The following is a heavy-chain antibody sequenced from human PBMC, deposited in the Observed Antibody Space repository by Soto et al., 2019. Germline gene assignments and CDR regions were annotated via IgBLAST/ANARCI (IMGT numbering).Heavy chain of an antibody. CDR2: ISAYNGNT. CDR3: AREPQQIAAAGRRWFDP. D-gene: IGHD6-13*01. J-gene: IGHJ5*02. V-gene: IGHV1-18*01. Sequence: GASVKVSCKASGYTFTSYGISWVRQAPGQGLEWMGWISAYNGNTNYAQKLQGRVTMTTDTSTSTAYMELRSLRSDDTAVYYCAREPQQIAAAGRRWFDPWGQGTLVTVSS. CDR1: GYTFTSYG.